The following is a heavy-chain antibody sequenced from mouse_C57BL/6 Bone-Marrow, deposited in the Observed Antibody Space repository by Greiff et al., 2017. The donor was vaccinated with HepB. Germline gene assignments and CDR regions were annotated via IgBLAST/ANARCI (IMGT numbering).Heavy chain of an antibody. CDR2: ISDGGSYT. D-gene: IGHD1-1*01. CDR3: ARAYGSSFFAY. V-gene: IGHV5-4*01. CDR1: GFTFSSYA. J-gene: IGHJ3*01. Sequence: VQLQQSGGGLVKPGGSLKLSCAASGFTFSSYAMSWVRQTPEKRLEWVATISDGGSYTYYPDNVKGRFTISRDNAKNNLYLQMSHLKSEDTAMYYCARAYGSSFFAYWGQGTLVTVSA.